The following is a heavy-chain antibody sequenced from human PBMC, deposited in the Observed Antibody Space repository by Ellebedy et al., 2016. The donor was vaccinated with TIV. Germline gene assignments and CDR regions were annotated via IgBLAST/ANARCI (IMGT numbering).Heavy chain of an antibody. CDR3: ARVHCSITTCDYYYMDV. D-gene: IGHD1-1*01. J-gene: IGHJ6*03. CDR1: DGSISSDTYY. V-gene: IGHV4-39*07. Sequence: SETLSLXXTVSDGSISSDTYYWAWIRQPPGKGLEWIGSIFWSGYTYYNPSLMSRVTMSVVTSKNQISLRLNSVTTADTAVYYCARVHCSITTCDYYYMDVWGKGTTVTVSS. CDR2: IFWSGYT.